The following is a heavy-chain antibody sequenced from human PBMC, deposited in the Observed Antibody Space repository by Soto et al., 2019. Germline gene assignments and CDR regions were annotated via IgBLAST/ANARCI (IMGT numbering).Heavy chain of an antibody. Sequence: EVQLVESGGGLVQPGRSLRLSCAASGFTFDDYAMHWVRQAPGKGLEWVSGISWNSGSIGYADSVKGRFTISRDNAKNSLYLQMNSLRAEDTALYYCAKEVAGTGGFDYWGQGTLVTVSS. CDR2: ISWNSGSI. D-gene: IGHD6-19*01. CDR1: GFTFDDYA. J-gene: IGHJ4*02. CDR3: AKEVAGTGGFDY. V-gene: IGHV3-9*01.